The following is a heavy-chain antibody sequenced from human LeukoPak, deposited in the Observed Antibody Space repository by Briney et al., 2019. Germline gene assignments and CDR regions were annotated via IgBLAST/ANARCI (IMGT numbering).Heavy chain of an antibody. CDR2: ISTSSNI. CDR3: ARGAGYCSSSSCHLWSDF. D-gene: IGHD2-2*01. V-gene: IGHV3-21*01. CDR1: GFTFSSYN. J-gene: IGHJ4*02. Sequence: GGSLRLSCAASGFTFSSYNMNWVRQAPGKGLEWVSSISTSSNIYYADSVKGRFAISRDNAKNELYLQMNSLRAEDTAVHYCARGAGYCSSSSCHLWSDFWGQGTLVTVSS.